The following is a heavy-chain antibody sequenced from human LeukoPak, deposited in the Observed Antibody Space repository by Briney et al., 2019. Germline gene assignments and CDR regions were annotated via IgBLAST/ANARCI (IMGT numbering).Heavy chain of an antibody. CDR2: INSDGSST. Sequence: GGSLRLSCAASGVTFSSYWMHWVRQAPGKGRVWVSRINSDGSSTSYADSVKGRFTISRDNAKNTLYLQMNSLRAEDTAVYYCAGGKATVKDYWGQGTLVTVSS. CDR1: GVTFSSYW. D-gene: IGHD4-17*01. V-gene: IGHV3-74*01. J-gene: IGHJ4*02. CDR3: AGGKATVKDY.